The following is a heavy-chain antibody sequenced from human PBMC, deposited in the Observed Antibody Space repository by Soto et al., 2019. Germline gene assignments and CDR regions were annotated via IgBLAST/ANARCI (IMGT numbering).Heavy chain of an antibody. J-gene: IGHJ6*02. CDR2: ISGSGGST. Sequence: GGSLRLSCAASGFTFSSYAMSWVRQAPGKGLEWVSAISGSGGSTYYADSVKGRFTISRDNSKNTLYLQMNSLRAEDTAVYYCAKEGDSITLYYYYGMDVWGQGTTVTVSS. V-gene: IGHV3-23*01. D-gene: IGHD2-21*02. CDR1: GFTFSSYA. CDR3: AKEGDSITLYYYYGMDV.